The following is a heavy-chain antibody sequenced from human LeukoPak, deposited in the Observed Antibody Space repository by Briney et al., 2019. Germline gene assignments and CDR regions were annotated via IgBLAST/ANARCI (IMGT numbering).Heavy chain of an antibody. D-gene: IGHD3-16*01. CDR3: ARIPGGYYYGMDV. CDR2: ISSRSSNI. CDR1: GLTFSNYW. Sequence: GGSLRLSCGASGLTFSNYWMSWVRQAPGKGLEWVSYISSRSSNIYYADSVKGRFTISRDNAKNSLYLQMNSLRAEDTAVYYCARIPGGYYYGMDVWGQGTTVTVSS. J-gene: IGHJ6*02. V-gene: IGHV3-48*01.